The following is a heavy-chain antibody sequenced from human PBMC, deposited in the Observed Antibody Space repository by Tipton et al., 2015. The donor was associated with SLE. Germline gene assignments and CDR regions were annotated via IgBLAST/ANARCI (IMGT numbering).Heavy chain of an antibody. CDR3: ARVWGGLKYFDL. V-gene: IGHV1-8*01. CDR1: GYTFTSYD. CDR2: MNPNSGNT. Sequence: QSGPEVKKPGASVKVSCKASGYTFTSYDINWVRQATGQGLEWMGWMNPNSGNTGYAQKFQGRVTMTRNTSISTAYMELSSLRSEDTAAYYCARVWGGLKYFDLWGRGTLVTVSS. J-gene: IGHJ2*01. D-gene: IGHD5-12*01.